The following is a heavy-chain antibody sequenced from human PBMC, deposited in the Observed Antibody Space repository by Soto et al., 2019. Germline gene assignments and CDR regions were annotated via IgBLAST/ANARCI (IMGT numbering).Heavy chain of an antibody. CDR1: GYTFTSYA. Sequence: QVQLVQSGAEVKKPGASVKVSCKASGYTFTSYAMHWVRQAPGQRLEWMGWINAGNGNTKYSQKFQGRVTITRDTSASTAYMELSSLRSEDTAVYYCARQYDFWSGYWNWFDPWGQGTLVTVSS. J-gene: IGHJ5*02. CDR2: INAGNGNT. CDR3: ARQYDFWSGYWNWFDP. V-gene: IGHV1-3*01. D-gene: IGHD3-3*01.